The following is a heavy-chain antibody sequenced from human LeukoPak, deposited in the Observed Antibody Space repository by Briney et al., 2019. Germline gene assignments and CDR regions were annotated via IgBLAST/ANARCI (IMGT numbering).Heavy chain of an antibody. CDR1: GGSISSSSYY. CDR3: AREGVAAAGTSYYYYMDV. V-gene: IGHV4-39*07. Sequence: SETLSLTCTVSGGSISSSSYYWGWIRQPPGKGLEWIGSIYYSGSTYYNPSLKSRVTISVDTSKNQFSLKLSSVTAADTAVYYCAREGVAAAGTSYYYYMDVWGKGTTVTISS. CDR2: IYYSGST. D-gene: IGHD6-13*01. J-gene: IGHJ6*03.